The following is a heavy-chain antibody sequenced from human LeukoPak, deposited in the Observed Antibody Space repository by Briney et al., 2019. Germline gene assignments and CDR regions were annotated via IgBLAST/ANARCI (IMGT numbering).Heavy chain of an antibody. CDR1: GFIFTNYA. D-gene: IGHD3-3*01. CDR3: ARDPRRFFGVTE. V-gene: IGHV3-23*01. J-gene: IGHJ4*02. CDR2: ILSGGDTT. Sequence: GGSLRLSCAASGFIFTNYAMNWVRQAPGKGLEWVSAILSGGDTTSYADSVRGRFTISRDNSKNTLYLEMNSLRAEDTAMYYCARDPRRFFGVTEWGQGTLVTVSS.